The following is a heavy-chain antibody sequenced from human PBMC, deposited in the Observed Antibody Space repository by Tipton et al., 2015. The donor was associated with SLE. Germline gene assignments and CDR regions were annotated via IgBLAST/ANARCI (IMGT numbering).Heavy chain of an antibody. Sequence: TLSLTCTVSSGSLSSYFWGWVRQPPGQGLEWIGYISNSGSTRYNPPLISRITISLDTPKNQFSLKLSSVTAADTAVYYCARRRITMILARQVYAFDIWGQGTIVTVSS. CDR2: ISNSGST. V-gene: IGHV4-59*12. CDR1: SGSLSSYF. D-gene: IGHD3-22*01. CDR3: ARRRITMILARQVYAFDI. J-gene: IGHJ3*02.